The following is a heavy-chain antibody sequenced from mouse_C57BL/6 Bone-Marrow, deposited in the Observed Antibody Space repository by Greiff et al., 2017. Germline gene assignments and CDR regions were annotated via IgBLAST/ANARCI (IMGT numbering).Heavy chain of an antibody. CDR3: ASEDYDGYYRWFAY. D-gene: IGHD2-3*01. J-gene: IGHJ3*01. Sequence: EVQLQQSGPGMVKPSQSLSLTCTVTGYSITSCYDWHLIRHFPGNKLEWMGFISYSGSTTYNPSLKSRISLTHDTSKNPYFLKLDSVTTEDTATYYSASEDYDGYYRWFAYWGQGTLVTVSA. CDR1: GYSITSCYD. V-gene: IGHV3-1*01. CDR2: ISYSGST.